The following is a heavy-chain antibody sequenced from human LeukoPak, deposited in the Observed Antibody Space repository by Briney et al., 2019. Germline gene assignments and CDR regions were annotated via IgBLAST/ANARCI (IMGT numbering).Heavy chain of an antibody. CDR3: ARDRLANEGLQLYDF. V-gene: IGHV3-11*04. J-gene: IGHJ4*02. CDR1: GFTFRDYS. CDR2: ISGSGYSK. D-gene: IGHD5-24*01. Sequence: GGSLRLSCVGSGFTFRDYSIGWFRQGPGKGPEWISHISGSGYSKYDADSVKGRFTISRDNAKGSVFLQMTTLRVEDTAVYYCARDRLANEGLQLYDFWAQRTLVTVSS.